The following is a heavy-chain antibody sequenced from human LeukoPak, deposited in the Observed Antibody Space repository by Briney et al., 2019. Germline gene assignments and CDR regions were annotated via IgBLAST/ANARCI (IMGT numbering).Heavy chain of an antibody. V-gene: IGHV3-7*01. CDR2: SAHDEVGK. CDR1: GFALSGHW. Sequence: PGGSLRLSCAASGFALSGHWMSWVRQAPGKGLEWVAVSAHDEVGKQFVDSVKGRFTLSRDNSRDSVHLQMNRLRDEDTAVYYCAKDRGYGEHEPFESWGQGSLVTVSS. CDR3: AKDRGYGEHEPFES. J-gene: IGHJ4*02. D-gene: IGHD4/OR15-4a*01.